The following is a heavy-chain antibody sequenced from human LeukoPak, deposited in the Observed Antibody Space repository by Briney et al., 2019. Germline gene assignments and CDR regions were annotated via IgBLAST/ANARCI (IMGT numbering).Heavy chain of an antibody. V-gene: IGHV3-66*02. J-gene: IGHJ5*02. CDR1: GFTVSSNY. D-gene: IGHD2-2*01. CDR2: IYSGGST. CDR3: ARDLRYCSSTSCYNWFDP. Sequence: PGGSLRLSCAASGFTVSSNYMSWVRQAPGKGLEWVSVIYSGGSTYYADSVKSRFTISRDNSKNTLYLQMNSLRAEDTAVYYCARDLRYCSSTSCYNWFDPWGQGTLVTVSS.